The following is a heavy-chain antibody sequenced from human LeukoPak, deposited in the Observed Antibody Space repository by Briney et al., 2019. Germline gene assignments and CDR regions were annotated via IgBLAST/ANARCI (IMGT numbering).Heavy chain of an antibody. Sequence: TLETLSLTCTVSGGSISSGGYYWTWIRQHPGKGLEWIGYIYYSGSTYYNPSLKSRVTISVDTSKNQFSLKLSSVTAADTAVYYCARGYSHLTSWSQGTLVTVSS. CDR3: ARGYSHLTS. V-gene: IGHV4-31*03. J-gene: IGHJ4*02. D-gene: IGHD2-21*01. CDR2: IYYSGST. CDR1: GGSISSGGYY.